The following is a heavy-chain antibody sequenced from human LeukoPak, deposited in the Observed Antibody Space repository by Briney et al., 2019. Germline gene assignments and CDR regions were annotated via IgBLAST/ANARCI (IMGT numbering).Heavy chain of an antibody. CDR1: GYTFTKYG. V-gene: IGHV1-18*01. CDR2: VGTYTGKT. D-gene: IGHD2-8*01. CDR3: ASCHCTNGVCYGECEYFQH. J-gene: IGHJ1*01. Sequence: ASVKVSCKASGYTFTKYGITWVRQAPGQGLEWMGWVGTYTGKTNYAQNLQGRVTMTTDTSTRTAYMELGSLRSDDTAVYYCASCHCTNGVCYGECEYFQHWGQGTLVTVSS.